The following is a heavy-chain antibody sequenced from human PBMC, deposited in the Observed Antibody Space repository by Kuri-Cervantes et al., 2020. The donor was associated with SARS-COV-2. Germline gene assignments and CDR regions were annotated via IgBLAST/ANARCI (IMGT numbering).Heavy chain of an antibody. CDR1: GFTFDDYA. Sequence: GGSLRLSCAASGFTFDDYAMHWVRQAPGKGLEWVAVISYDGSNKYYADSVKGRFTISRDNSKNTLYLQMNSLRAEDTAVYYCARGNYDSSGYYQRTYYYYYYMDVWGKGTTVTVSS. CDR2: ISYDGSNK. CDR3: ARGNYDSSGYYQRTYYYYYYMDV. D-gene: IGHD3-22*01. V-gene: IGHV3-30-3*01. J-gene: IGHJ6*03.